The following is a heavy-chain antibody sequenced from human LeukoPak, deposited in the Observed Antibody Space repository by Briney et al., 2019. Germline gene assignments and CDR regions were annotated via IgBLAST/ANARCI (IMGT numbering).Heavy chain of an antibody. Sequence: ASVKVPCKASGYTFTGYYTHWVRQAPGQGLEWMGWINPNSGGTNYAQKFQGRVTMTRDTSISTAYMELSRLRSDDTAVYYCARDYVYYYDSSGYYSTGSDYWGQGTLVTVSS. V-gene: IGHV1-2*02. D-gene: IGHD3-22*01. CDR1: GYTFTGYY. CDR2: INPNSGGT. J-gene: IGHJ4*02. CDR3: ARDYVYYYDSSGYYSTGSDY.